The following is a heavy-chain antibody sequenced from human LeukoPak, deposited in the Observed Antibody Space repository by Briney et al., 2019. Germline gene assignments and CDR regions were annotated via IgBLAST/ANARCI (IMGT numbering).Heavy chain of an antibody. CDR1: GFTFRNYG. CDR3: ARIGYSTSWANFDY. V-gene: IGHV3-30*02. CDR2: IRTDGGEK. D-gene: IGHD6-13*01. Sequence: GGSLRLSCAASGFTFRNYGMHWVRQAPGKGLEWVASIRTDGGEKYHADSVQGRFSISRDNSKNTLYLQMDSLRAEDMALYYCARIGYSTSWANFDYWGQGTLVTVSS. J-gene: IGHJ4*02.